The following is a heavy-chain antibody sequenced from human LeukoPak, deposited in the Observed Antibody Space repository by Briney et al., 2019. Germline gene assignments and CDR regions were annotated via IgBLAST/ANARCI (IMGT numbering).Heavy chain of an antibody. Sequence: SETLSLTCIVSGDSFNKYYWTWIRQAPGKGLEWVGYIYSSGHTSYNPSLKSRVSISVDTSKNQFSLKLNSVTAADTAVYYCAREGPRYSGYDRDAFDIWGQGRIVTVFS. CDR3: AREGPRYSGYDRDAFDI. V-gene: IGHV4-59*12. CDR1: GDSFNKYY. CDR2: IYSSGHT. D-gene: IGHD5-12*01. J-gene: IGHJ3*02.